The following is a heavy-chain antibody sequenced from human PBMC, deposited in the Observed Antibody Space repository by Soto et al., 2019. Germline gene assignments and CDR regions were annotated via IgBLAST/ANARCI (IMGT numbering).Heavy chain of an antibody. CDR3: GRLRYVYGSGPFYYFMDV. CDR2: IYPGDSDT. J-gene: IGHJ6*02. CDR1: GYSFTSYW. V-gene: IGHV5-51*01. Sequence: GESLNISCKGSGYSFTSYWIGWVRQMPGKGLEWMGIIYPGDSDTRYSPSFQGQVTISADKSISTAYLQWSSLKTSDTAMYYCGRLRYVYGSGPFYYFMDVWCQGTTVSVSS. D-gene: IGHD5-18*01.